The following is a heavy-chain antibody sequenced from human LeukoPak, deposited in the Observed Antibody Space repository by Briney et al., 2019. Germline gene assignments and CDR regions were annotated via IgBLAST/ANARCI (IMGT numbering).Heavy chain of an antibody. Sequence: ASVKVSCKASGYTFTGYYMHWVRQAPGQGLGWMGWINPNSGGTNYAQKFQGRVTMTRDTSISTAYMELSRLRSDDTAVYYCARDDLVYYYGSGSGDVYYYYGMDVWGQGTTVTVSS. CDR1: GYTFTGYY. J-gene: IGHJ6*02. V-gene: IGHV1-2*02. CDR2: INPNSGGT. D-gene: IGHD3-10*01. CDR3: ARDDLVYYYGSGSGDVYYYYGMDV.